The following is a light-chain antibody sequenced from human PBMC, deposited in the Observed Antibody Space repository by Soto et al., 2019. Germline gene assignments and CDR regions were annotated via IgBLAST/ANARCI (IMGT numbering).Light chain of an antibody. CDR2: AAS. J-gene: IGKJ5*01. Sequence: QLTHSPSSLSASVGDAVIINCRGSQSVSRSLNWYQQKTGQAPKLLIYAASTLHSGVPSRFSGSGSGTDFTLTISSLEPEEFAVYYCQHRTNWPPAISFGQGTRLEI. V-gene: IGKV1-39*01. CDR1: QSVSRS. CDR3: QHRTNWPPAIS.